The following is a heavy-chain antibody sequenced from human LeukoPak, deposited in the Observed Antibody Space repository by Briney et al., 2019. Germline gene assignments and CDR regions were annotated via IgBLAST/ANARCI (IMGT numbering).Heavy chain of an antibody. Sequence: SETLSLTSAVYGASFSVYNWGCIPQPPGEGVWWIGEINHSVGANYNPSLKSVVTTSVYTSKTQFTLKLTSVTAAEPAVYYCARGGGDYYYMDVWGKGTTVTVSS. V-gene: IGHV4-34*01. CDR3: ARGGGDYYYMDV. D-gene: IGHD4-23*01. J-gene: IGHJ6*03. CDR1: GASFSVYN. CDR2: INHSVGA.